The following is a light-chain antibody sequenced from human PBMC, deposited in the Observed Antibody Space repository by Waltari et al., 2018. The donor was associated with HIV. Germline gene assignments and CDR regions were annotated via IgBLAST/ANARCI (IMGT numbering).Light chain of an antibody. CDR2: KNS. Sequence: QSELTQPPSASGTSGQRVTISCSGSSSNIGSNYVYWYQQGPGKAPKLLIDKNSRRPSGFPDRSPGSKSATSASLAISGLRSDDEADYYCAAWDGSLSVVLFGGGTKLTVL. J-gene: IGLJ3*02. CDR3: AAWDGSLSVVL. CDR1: SSNIGSNY. V-gene: IGLV1-47*01.